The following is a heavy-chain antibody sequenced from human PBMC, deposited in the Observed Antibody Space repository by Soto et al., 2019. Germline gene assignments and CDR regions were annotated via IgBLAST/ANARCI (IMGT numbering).Heavy chain of an antibody. CDR3: ARGEYTSAGRENWFEP. D-gene: IGHD6-6*01. Sequence: LSLTCTVSGDSVTTYYWSWIRQPPGKGLEWIGYIYYSRSPSYNPSLKSRVTMSLDTSKNQLSLKLSSVTAADTAVYYCARGEYTSAGRENWFEPWGEGTLVTVS. CDR2: IYYSRSP. J-gene: IGHJ5*02. V-gene: IGHV4-59*02. CDR1: GDSVTTYY.